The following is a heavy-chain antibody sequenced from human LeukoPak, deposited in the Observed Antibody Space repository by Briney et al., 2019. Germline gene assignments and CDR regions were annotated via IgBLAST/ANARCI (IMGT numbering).Heavy chain of an antibody. CDR1: GGTFSSYA. D-gene: IGHD1-7*01. CDR3: ARGMTGTNPLDY. J-gene: IGHJ4*02. V-gene: IGHV1-69*01. CDR2: VIPIFGTA. Sequence: SVKVSCKASGGTFSSYAITWVRQAPGQGLEWMGGVIPIFGTANYAQKLQGRVTITWDESTSTAYMELSSLRSEDTAVYYCARGMTGTNPLDYWGQGTLVTVSS.